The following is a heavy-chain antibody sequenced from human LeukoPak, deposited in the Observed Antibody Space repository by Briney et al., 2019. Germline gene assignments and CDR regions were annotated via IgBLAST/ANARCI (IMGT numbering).Heavy chain of an antibody. V-gene: IGHV3-30*18. CDR2: ISYDGSNK. Sequence: GGSLRLSCAASGFTFSSYGMHWVRQAPGKGLEWVAVISYDGSNKYYADSVKGRFTISRDNSKNTLYLQMNSLRAEDTAVYYCAKDGEDYGDYHFDYWGQGTLVTVSS. J-gene: IGHJ4*02. D-gene: IGHD4-17*01. CDR1: GFTFSSYG. CDR3: AKDGEDYGDYHFDY.